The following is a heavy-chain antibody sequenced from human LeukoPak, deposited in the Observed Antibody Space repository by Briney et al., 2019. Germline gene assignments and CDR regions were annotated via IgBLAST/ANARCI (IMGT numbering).Heavy chain of an antibody. D-gene: IGHD6-13*01. CDR3: ARDPGIAAAGTVGYFDC. Sequence: PGGSLRLSCVASGFTLSSYAMSWVRQAPGKGLEWVANIKEDGSEVFYVDSVRGRFTISRDNADNSLYLQISSLRADDSAVYYCARDPGIAAAGTVGYFDCWGQGTLVTVSS. CDR2: IKEDGSEV. V-gene: IGHV3-7*01. J-gene: IGHJ4*02. CDR1: GFTLSSYA.